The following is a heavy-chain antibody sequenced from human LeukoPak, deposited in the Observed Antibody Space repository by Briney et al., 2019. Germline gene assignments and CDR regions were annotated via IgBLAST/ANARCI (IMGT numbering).Heavy chain of an antibody. Sequence: PGGSLRLSCAASGFTFSSYGMHWVRQAPGKGLEWVAVIWYDGSNKYYADSVKGRFTISRDNAKNSLYLHMSNFGAGDTAVYFWARGGGLDGWGQGATGTVSS. D-gene: IGHD3-16*01. CDR1: GFTFSSYG. J-gene: IGHJ6*01. CDR3: ARGGGLDG. CDR2: IWYDGSNK. V-gene: IGHV3-33*03.